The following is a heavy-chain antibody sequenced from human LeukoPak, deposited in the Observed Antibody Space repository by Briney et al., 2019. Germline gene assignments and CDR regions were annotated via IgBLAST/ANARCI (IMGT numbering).Heavy chain of an antibody. D-gene: IGHD4-11*01. V-gene: IGHV1-2*02. CDR2: INPNSGGT. Sequence: ASVTVSCKASGYTFTGYYLHWVRQAPGQGPEWMGWINPNSGGTKYAQKFQGRVTMTRDTSISTAYMELSSLTSDDTAVYYCTTRLQHHFDYWGQGTQVTVSS. CDR1: GYTFTGYY. J-gene: IGHJ4*02. CDR3: TTRLQHHFDY.